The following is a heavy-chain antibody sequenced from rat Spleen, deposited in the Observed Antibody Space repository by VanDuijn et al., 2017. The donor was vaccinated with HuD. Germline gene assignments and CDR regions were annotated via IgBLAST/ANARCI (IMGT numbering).Heavy chain of an antibody. CDR1: GFTYSNYV. D-gene: IGHD5-1*01. J-gene: IGHJ2*01. CDR2: VSPGGGST. V-gene: IGHV5-25*01. CDR3: ARLPLGGDY. Sequence: EVQLVESGGGLMQPGRSLKLSCTASGFTYSNYVMAWVRQAPTKGLEWVASVSPGGGSTYYRDSVKGRFTVSRDNAKSTLYLQMDSLRSEDTATYYCARLPLGGDYWGQGVMVTVSS.